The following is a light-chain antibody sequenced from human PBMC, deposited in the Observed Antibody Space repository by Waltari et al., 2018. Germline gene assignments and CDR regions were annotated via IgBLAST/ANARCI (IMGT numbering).Light chain of an antibody. J-gene: IGLJ2*01. CDR1: SGNIGTYKS. V-gene: IGLV2-14*03. CDR2: DVN. CDR3: SSYTGSSTVI. Sequence: QSALTQPASVSGSPGQSITISCTGSSGNIGTYKSVSWYQQHPGRTPRLIIYDVNMGPSGISDRFSGAKSGATASLTISGLQTEDEADYYCSSYTGSSTVIFGGGTRLTVL.